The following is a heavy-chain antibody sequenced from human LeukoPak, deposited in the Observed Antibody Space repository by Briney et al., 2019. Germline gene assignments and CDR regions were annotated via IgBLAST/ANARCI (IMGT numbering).Heavy chain of an antibody. CDR3: AKKVGLVSAPLYYFDV. CDR1: GFTFSSYA. J-gene: IGHJ4*02. Sequence: QPGGSLRLSCAASGFTFSSYAMSWVRQAPGKGLEWVSAISGPAGSWDYADSVRGRFTISRDNSKNTLFLQVNSLRAEDTAIYYCAKKVGLVSAPLYYFDVWGQGTLVTVSS. V-gene: IGHV3-23*01. CDR2: ISGPAGSW. D-gene: IGHD5/OR15-5a*01.